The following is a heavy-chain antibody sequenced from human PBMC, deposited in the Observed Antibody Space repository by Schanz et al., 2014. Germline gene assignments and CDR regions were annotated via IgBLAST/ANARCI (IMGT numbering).Heavy chain of an antibody. CDR1: GYTFTGHY. D-gene: IGHD3-3*01. Sequence: QVQVIQSGPEVKKPGASVKVSCKASGYTFTGHYMHWVRQAPGQGLEWMGRINPNSGGTNYAQKFQGRVTMTWDTPTSPAYMELRRLRSDDTAVYYCARKGMPPIWSGYPYFFDFWGQGTLVTVSS. CDR3: ARKGMPPIWSGYPYFFDF. V-gene: IGHV1-2*06. CDR2: INPNSGGT. J-gene: IGHJ4*02.